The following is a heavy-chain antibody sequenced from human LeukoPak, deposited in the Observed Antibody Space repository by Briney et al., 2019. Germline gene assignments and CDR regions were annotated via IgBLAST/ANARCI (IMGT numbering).Heavy chain of an antibody. CDR2: ISGSGGST. D-gene: IGHD5-18*01. CDR3: AKPDTAMVRGFDY. V-gene: IGHV3-23*01. Sequence: GGSLRLSCAASGFTFSSYAMSWVRQAPGKGLEWVSAISGSGGSTYYADSVKGRFTISRDNSKNTLYLQMNSLRAEDTAVCYCAKPDTAMVRGFDYWGQGTLVTVSS. J-gene: IGHJ4*02. CDR1: GFTFSSYA.